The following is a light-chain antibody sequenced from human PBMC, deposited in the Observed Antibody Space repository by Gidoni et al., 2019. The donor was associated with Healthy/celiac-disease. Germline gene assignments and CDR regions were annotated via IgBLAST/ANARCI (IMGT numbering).Light chain of an antibody. Sequence: DIVLTKSPGTLSLSPGERATLSCRASQSVSSSYLAWYQQKPGQAPMLLIYGASSRATGIPDRFSGSGSGTDFTLTISRLEPEDFAVYYCQQYGSSRTFGQGTKVEIK. V-gene: IGKV3-20*01. CDR3: QQYGSSRT. J-gene: IGKJ1*01. CDR2: GAS. CDR1: QSVSSSY.